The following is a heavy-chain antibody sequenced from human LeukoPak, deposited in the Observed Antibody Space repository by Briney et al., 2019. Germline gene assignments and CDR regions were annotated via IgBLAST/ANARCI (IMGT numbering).Heavy chain of an antibody. CDR3: ARLQGVPVPAARAYYYMDV. CDR1: GGSISSSSYY. Sequence: PSETLSLTCTVSGGSISSSSYYWGWIRQPPGKGLEWIGSIYYSGSTYYNPSLESRVTISVDTSKNQFSLKLSSVTAADTAVYYCARLQGVPVPAARAYYYMDVWGKGTTVTVSS. D-gene: IGHD2-2*01. V-gene: IGHV4-39*01. J-gene: IGHJ6*03. CDR2: IYYSGST.